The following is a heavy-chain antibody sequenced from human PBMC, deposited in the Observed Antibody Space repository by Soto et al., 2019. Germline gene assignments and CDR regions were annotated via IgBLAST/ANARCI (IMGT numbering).Heavy chain of an antibody. CDR1: GFTVSSNY. Sequence: VQPVETGGGLIQPGGSLRLSCAASGFTVSSNYMSWVRQAPGKGLEWVSVIYSGGSTYYADSVKGRFTISRDNSKNTLYLQMNSLRAEDTAVYYGARRQFYYYYGMDVWGQGTTVTVSS. V-gene: IGHV3-53*02. D-gene: IGHD4-4*01. CDR3: ARRQFYYYYGMDV. J-gene: IGHJ6*02. CDR2: IYSGGST.